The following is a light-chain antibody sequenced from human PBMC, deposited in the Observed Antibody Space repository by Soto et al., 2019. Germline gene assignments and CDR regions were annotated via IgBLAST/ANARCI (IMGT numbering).Light chain of an antibody. CDR2: SDG. CDR3: SSWEDSLNGWV. CDR1: SSNVGSNT. Sequence: QSVLTQPPSASGTPGQGVTISCSGSSSNVGSNTVSWYQQLPGTAPKVLIYSDGQRPSGVPDRFSGSRSGSSAALAISGLQPGDEGDYYCSSWEDSLNGWVIGGGTKLTVL. J-gene: IGLJ3*02. V-gene: IGLV1-44*01.